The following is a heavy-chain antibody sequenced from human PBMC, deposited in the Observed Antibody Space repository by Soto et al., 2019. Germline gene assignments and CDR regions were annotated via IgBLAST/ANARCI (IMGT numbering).Heavy chain of an antibody. CDR2: ISSSSSTI. Sequence: GGSLRLSCAASGFTFSSYSMNWVRQAPGKGLEWVSYISSSSSTIYYADSVKGRFTISRDNAKNSLYLQMNSLRDEDTAVYYCAREGVRVQLWFNYYGMDVWGQGTTVTV. CDR1: GFTFSSYS. V-gene: IGHV3-48*02. J-gene: IGHJ6*02. D-gene: IGHD5-18*01. CDR3: AREGVRVQLWFNYYGMDV.